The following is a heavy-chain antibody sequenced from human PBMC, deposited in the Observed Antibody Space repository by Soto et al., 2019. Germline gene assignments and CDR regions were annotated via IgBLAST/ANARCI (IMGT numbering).Heavy chain of an antibody. J-gene: IGHJ4*02. CDR2: ISYDGSNK. D-gene: IGHD1-26*01. CDR3: AKDRGGSYLN. Sequence: VQLVESGGGVVQPGRSLRLSCAASGFSFSSYGMHWVRQAPGKGLEWVAVISYDGSNKYYADSVKGRFTISRDNSTNTPYLQMNSLRAEDTAVYYCAKDRGGSYLNWGQGTLVTVSS. V-gene: IGHV3-30*18. CDR1: GFSFSSYG.